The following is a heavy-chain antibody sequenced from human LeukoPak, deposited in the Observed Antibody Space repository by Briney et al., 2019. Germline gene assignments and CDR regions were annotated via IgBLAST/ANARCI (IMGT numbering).Heavy chain of an antibody. V-gene: IGHV1-2*06. CDR1: GGTFSSYA. Sequence: ASVKVSCKASGGTFSSYAISWVRQAPGQGLEWMGRITPNSGGTNYAQKFQGRVTMTRDTSISTAYMELSRLRSDDTAVYYCARDLIYGDYAFDIWGQGTMVTVSS. D-gene: IGHD4-17*01. CDR3: ARDLIYGDYAFDI. CDR2: ITPNSGGT. J-gene: IGHJ3*02.